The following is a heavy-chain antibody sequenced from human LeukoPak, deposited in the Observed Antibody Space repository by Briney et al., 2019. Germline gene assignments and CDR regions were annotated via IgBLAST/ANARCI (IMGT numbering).Heavy chain of an antibody. Sequence: GGSLRLSCAASGFTVSSNYMSWVRQAPGKGLEWASVIYSGGSTYYADSVKGRFTISRHNSKHTLYLQMNSLRAEDTAVYYCARKVHGSGSNGAYGIGVWGQGTKVTVPS. V-gene: IGHV3-53*04. CDR2: IYSGGST. J-gene: IGHJ6*02. CDR1: GFTVSSNY. D-gene: IGHD3-10*01. CDR3: ARKVHGSGSNGAYGIGV.